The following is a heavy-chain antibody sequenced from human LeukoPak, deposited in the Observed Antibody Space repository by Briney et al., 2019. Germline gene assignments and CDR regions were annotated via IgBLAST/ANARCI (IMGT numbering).Heavy chain of an antibody. CDR3: AKVSAYDFWSGYLDY. CDR1: GFTFSSYG. D-gene: IGHD3-3*01. J-gene: IGHJ4*02. Sequence: PGGSLRLSCAASGFTFSSYGMHWVRRAPGKGLEWVSVISGSGGSTYYAGSVKGRFTISRDNSKNTLYLQMNSLRVEDTAVYYCAKVSAYDFWSGYLDYWGQGTLVTVSS. V-gene: IGHV3-23*01. CDR2: ISGSGGST.